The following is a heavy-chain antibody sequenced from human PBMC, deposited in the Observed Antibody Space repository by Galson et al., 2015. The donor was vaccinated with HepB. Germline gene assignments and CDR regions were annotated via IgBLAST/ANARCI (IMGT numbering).Heavy chain of an antibody. D-gene: IGHD2-15*01. Sequence: SLRLSCAGSGFTFSNYWMSWVRQAPGKGLEWVAIIKEDGSQKYYVESVKGRFTISRDNAKNSLYLQMNSLRAEDTAVYYCAWVQYCSGGSCYDYYGMDVWSQGTTVTVSS. V-gene: IGHV3-7*04. CDR3: AWVQYCSGGSCYDYYGMDV. J-gene: IGHJ6*02. CDR2: IKEDGSQK. CDR1: GFTFSNYW.